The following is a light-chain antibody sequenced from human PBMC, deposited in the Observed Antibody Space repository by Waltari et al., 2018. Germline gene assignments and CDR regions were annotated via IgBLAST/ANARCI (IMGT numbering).Light chain of an antibody. CDR2: EVS. V-gene: IGLV2-8*01. Sequence: QSALTQPPSASGSPGQSVTISCTGSSSDIHYFDYISWYQQHPGKAPKRMIYEVSKRPSGVPDRFSGSKSANTASLTVSGLQAEDEADYYCSSSAGSNKVVFGGGTKLTVL. CDR1: SSDIHYFDY. CDR3: SSSAGSNKVV. J-gene: IGLJ2*01.